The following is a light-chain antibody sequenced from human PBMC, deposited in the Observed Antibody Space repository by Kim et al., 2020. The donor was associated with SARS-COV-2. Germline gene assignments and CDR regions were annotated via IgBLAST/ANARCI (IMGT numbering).Light chain of an antibody. CDR1: GGDVGPGHY. CDR2: DVN. J-gene: IGLJ3*02. Sequence: LDQSITCAGTGSGGDVGPGHYFSWYRNPPDKAPKLMIYDVNLRPSSVSSRFSGSKSGNTASLTISGLQAEDEADYYCSTYTDSVMFGGGTKLTVL. CDR3: STYTDSVM. V-gene: IGLV2-14*03.